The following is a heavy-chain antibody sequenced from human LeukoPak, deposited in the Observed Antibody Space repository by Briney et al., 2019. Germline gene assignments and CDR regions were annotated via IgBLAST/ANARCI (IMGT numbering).Heavy chain of an antibody. CDR3: AKDRHAPGRYCSSTSCFPFDS. D-gene: IGHD2-2*01. Sequence: GGSLRLSCAASGFTLSRYSMNWVRQAPGKGLEWVSSITSSSSYIYYTDSVKGRFTISRDNTKNTLYLQMNSLRAEDTAVYYCAKDRHAPGRYCSSTSCFPFDSWGQGTLVTVSS. CDR2: ITSSSSYI. J-gene: IGHJ5*01. CDR1: GFTLSRYS. V-gene: IGHV3-21*04.